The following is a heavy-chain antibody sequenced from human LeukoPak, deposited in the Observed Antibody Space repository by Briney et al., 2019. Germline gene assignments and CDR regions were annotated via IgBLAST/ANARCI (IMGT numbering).Heavy chain of an antibody. CDR2: INSDGSST. Sequence: PGGSLRLSCAASGFTFSSYWMHWVRQAPGKGLVWVSRINSDGSSTSYADSVKGRFTISRDNAKNTLYLQMNSLRAEDTAVYYCARTTFPFMVRGVAKSYAFDIWGQGTMVTVSS. D-gene: IGHD3-10*01. CDR1: GFTFSSYW. J-gene: IGHJ3*02. CDR3: ARTTFPFMVRGVAKSYAFDI. V-gene: IGHV3-74*01.